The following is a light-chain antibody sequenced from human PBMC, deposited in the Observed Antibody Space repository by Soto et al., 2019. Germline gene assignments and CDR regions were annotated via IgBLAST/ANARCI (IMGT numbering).Light chain of an antibody. CDR1: QSLLHSNGYNY. J-gene: IGKJ4*02. CDR3: IQALQTPNT. Sequence: DIVMTQSPLSLPVTPGEPASISCRSSQSLLHSNGYNYLDWYLQKPGQSPQLLNYLGSNRASGVPDRFSGSGSGTDFTLKISRVEAEEVGVYYCIQALQTPNTFGEGTKVDIK. CDR2: LGS. V-gene: IGKV2-28*01.